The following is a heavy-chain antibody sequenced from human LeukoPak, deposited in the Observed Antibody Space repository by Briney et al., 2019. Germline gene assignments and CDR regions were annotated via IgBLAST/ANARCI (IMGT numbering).Heavy chain of an antibody. V-gene: IGHV4-34*01. CDR1: GGSFSGHY. CDR3: ARGTGADWNHYFDY. CDR2: INHSGNT. Sequence: SETLSLTCAVYGGSFSGHYWNWIRQPPGKGLEWIGEINHSGNTHYNPSLKSRVTISVDTSKNQFSLKLSSVTAADTAVYYCARGTGADWNHYFDYWGQGTLVTVSS. J-gene: IGHJ4*02. D-gene: IGHD1-1*01.